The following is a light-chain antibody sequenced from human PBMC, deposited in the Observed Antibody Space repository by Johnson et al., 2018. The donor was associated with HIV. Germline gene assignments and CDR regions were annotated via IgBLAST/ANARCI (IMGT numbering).Light chain of an antibody. V-gene: IGLV1-51*02. J-gene: IGLJ1*01. CDR3: GTWDTSLSAGGG. CDR1: SSNIGNNY. CDR2: ENT. Sequence: QSVLTQPPSVSAAPGQKVTISCSGSSSNIGNNYVSWYQQLPGTAPKLLIYENTKRPSGIPDRFSGSKSGTSATLGITGLQTGDEAEYYCGTWDTSLSAGGGFGTGTKVTVL.